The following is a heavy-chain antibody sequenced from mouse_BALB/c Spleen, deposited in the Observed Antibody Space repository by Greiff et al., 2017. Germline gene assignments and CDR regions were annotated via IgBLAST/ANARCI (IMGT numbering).Heavy chain of an antibody. D-gene: IGHD1-1*01. J-gene: IGHJ2*01. CDR2: IDPANGNT. V-gene: IGHV14-3*02. Sequence: EVQLQQSGAELVKPGASVKLSCTASGFNIKDTYMHWVKQRPEQGLEWIGRIDPANGNTKYDPKFQGKATITADTSSNTACLQLSSLTSEDTAVYYCARDVYYGYFDYWGQGTTLTVSS. CDR1: GFNIKDTY. CDR3: ARDVYYGYFDY.